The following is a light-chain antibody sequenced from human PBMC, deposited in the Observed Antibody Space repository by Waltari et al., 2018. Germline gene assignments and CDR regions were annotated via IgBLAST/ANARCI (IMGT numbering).Light chain of an antibody. CDR3: SSYTSIIPPFL. V-gene: IGLV2-14*01. CDR1: SSDLGGYSF. J-gene: IGLJ1*01. Sequence: QSALTQPASVSGSPGPSITISCTRSSSDLGGYSFFSWYQQHPGKAPKLMIYDVSHRPSGVSNRFSGSKSGNTASLTISGLQPEDEADYYCSSYTSIIPPFLFGTGTKVTVL. CDR2: DVS.